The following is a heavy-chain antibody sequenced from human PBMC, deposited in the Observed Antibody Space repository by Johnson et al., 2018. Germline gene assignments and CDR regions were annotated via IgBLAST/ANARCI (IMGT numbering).Heavy chain of an antibody. Sequence: QVQLQESGPGLVKPSETLSLTCPVSGGSISSYYWSWIRQPPGKGLEWIGHIYYSGGTNYNPPLKRRVSISVDKAMNQFSLMLSPVTAADTAMYYCARVITGTTYTFDIWGQGTMVTVSS. J-gene: IGHJ3*02. CDR1: GGSISSYY. V-gene: IGHV4-59*01. CDR2: IYYSGGT. D-gene: IGHD1-7*01. CDR3: ARVITGTTYTFDI.